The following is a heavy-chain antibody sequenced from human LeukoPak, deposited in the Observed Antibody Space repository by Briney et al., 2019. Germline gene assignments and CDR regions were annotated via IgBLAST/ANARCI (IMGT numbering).Heavy chain of an antibody. CDR2: IIPIFGTA. J-gene: IGHJ4*02. CDR3: ARHYGSGSYSPNNYFDY. Sequence: SVKVSCKASGGTFSSYAISWVRQAPGQGLEWMGGIIPIFGTANYAQKFQGRVTITADESTSTAYMELSSLRSEDTAVYYCARHYGSGSYSPNNYFDYWGQGTLVTVSS. V-gene: IGHV1-69*13. CDR1: GGTFSSYA. D-gene: IGHD3-10*01.